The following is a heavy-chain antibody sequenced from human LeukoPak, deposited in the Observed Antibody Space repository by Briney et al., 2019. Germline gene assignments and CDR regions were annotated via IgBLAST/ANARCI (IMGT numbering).Heavy chain of an antibody. CDR3: ARKTDHQTGGDY. CDR1: GFSGSRNY. Sequence: GGSLRLSCAASGFSGSRNYMTWVRQAPGEGLEWVSLIYSGGSTSYADSVKGRFTISRDNSKNTLYLQMNSLRAEDTAVYYCARKTDHQTGGDYWGQGTLVTVSS. V-gene: IGHV3-66*01. D-gene: IGHD1-1*01. CDR2: IYSGGST. J-gene: IGHJ4*02.